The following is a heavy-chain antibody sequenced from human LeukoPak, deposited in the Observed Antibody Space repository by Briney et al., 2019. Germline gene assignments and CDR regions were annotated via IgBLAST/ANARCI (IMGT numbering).Heavy chain of an antibody. D-gene: IGHD3-3*01. J-gene: IGHJ6*02. CDR2: INPSGGST. CDR3: ARDSTYYDSWSGYPSRPTYYYYYGMDV. CDR1: GYTFTSYY. V-gene: IGHV1-46*01. Sequence: ASVKVSCKASGYTFTSYYMHWVRQAPGQGLEWMGIINPSGGSTSYAQKFQGRVTMTRDTSTSTVYMELSSLRSEDTAVYYCARDSTYYDSWSGYPSRPTYYYYYGMDVWGQGTTVTVSS.